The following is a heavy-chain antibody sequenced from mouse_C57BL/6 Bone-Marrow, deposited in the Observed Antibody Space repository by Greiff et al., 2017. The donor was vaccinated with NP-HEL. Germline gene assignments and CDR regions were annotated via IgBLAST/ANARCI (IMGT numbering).Heavy chain of an antibody. J-gene: IGHJ4*01. V-gene: IGHV5-4*01. Sequence: EVKLVESGGGLVKPGGSLKLSCAASGFTFSSYAMSWVRQTPEQRLEWVATISDGGSYTYYPDNVKGRFTISRDNAKNNLYLQMSQLKSEDTAMYYCARDPPRDYAMDYWGQGTSVTVSS. CDR1: GFTFSSYA. CDR3: ARDPPRDYAMDY. CDR2: ISDGGSYT.